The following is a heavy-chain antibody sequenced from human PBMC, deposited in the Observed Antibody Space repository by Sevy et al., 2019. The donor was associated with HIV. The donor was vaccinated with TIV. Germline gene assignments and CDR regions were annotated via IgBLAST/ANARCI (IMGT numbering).Heavy chain of an antibody. Sequence: GGSLRLSCAAPGFIFSSFGMHWVRQAPGKGLEWVTFIRYDGSTKYYVESVKGRFTISRDNSKNILYLQMNSLRPEDTAVYYCAKGLGMVQGALLSDDVWGQGTMVTVSS. CDR2: IRYDGSTK. D-gene: IGHD3-10*01. J-gene: IGHJ3*01. V-gene: IGHV3-30*02. CDR1: GFIFSSFG. CDR3: AKGLGMVQGALLSDDV.